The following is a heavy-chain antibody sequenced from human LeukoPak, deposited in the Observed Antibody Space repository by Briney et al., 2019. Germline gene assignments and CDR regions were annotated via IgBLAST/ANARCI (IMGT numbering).Heavy chain of an antibody. D-gene: IGHD3-22*01. Sequence: GGPLRLSCAASGFTFSNYWMSWVRQAPGKGLEWVANINKDGSEKYYVDSVKGRFTISRDNAKNSLYLQMNSLRAEDTAVYYCARETLRDSPTYWGQGTLVTVSS. V-gene: IGHV3-7*01. CDR3: ARETLRDSPTY. J-gene: IGHJ4*02. CDR1: GFTFSNYW. CDR2: INKDGSEK.